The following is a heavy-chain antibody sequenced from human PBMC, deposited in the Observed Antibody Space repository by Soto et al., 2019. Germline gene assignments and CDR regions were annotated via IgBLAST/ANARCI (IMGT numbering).Heavy chain of an antibody. Sequence: SETLSLTXTVSGFTINSGAYSWSWIRQHPGKDLEWAVKICSTGSTSYNPSLKSRVNITVDTSKNQFSLKVNSVTAADTAVYYCARNYYNSSVVGYWGQGTPVTVSS. V-gene: IGHV4-31*02. CDR1: GFTINSGAYS. J-gene: IGHJ4*01. CDR2: ICSTGST. CDR3: ARNYYNSSVVGY. D-gene: IGHD3-22*01.